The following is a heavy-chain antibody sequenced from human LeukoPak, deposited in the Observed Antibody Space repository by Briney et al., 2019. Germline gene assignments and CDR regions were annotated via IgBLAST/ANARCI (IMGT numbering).Heavy chain of an antibody. CDR3: AREDRYCSGGSCYS. CDR1: GGSISSGSYY. Sequence: PSETLSLTCTVSGGSISSGSYYWSWIRQPAGKGLEWIGRIYTSGSTNYSPSLKSRVIISVDTSKNQFSLELSSVTAADTAVYYCAREDRYCSGGSCYSWGQGTLVTVSS. CDR2: IYTSGST. V-gene: IGHV4-61*02. D-gene: IGHD2-15*01. J-gene: IGHJ4*02.